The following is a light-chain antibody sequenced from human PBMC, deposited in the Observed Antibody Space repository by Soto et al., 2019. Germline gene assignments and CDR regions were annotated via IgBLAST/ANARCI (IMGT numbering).Light chain of an antibody. CDR2: NDG. CDR3: QVWGSNADPYVL. CDR1: NIGGKS. J-gene: IGLJ3*02. Sequence: SYELTQPPSVSVAPGKTARITCGGNNIGGKSVHWYQLKPGQAPVLIIYNDGDRPSGMPERFSGSNSGNTATLTVSWVEAGDEADYYCQVWGSNADPYVLFGGGTKLTVL. V-gene: IGLV3-21*04.